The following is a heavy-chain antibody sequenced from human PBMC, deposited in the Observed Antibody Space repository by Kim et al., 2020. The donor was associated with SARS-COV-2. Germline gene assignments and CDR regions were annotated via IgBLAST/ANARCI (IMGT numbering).Heavy chain of an antibody. CDR2: ISYDGSNK. J-gene: IGHJ4*02. Sequence: GGSLRLSCAASGFTFSSYAMHWVRQAPGKGLEWVAVISYDGSNKYYADSVKGRFTISRDNSKNTLYLQMNSLRAEDTAVYYCARGRSGVVRGVIIWGQGTLVTVSS. CDR3: ARGRSGVVRGVII. V-gene: IGHV3-30-3*01. CDR1: GFTFSSYA. D-gene: IGHD3-10*01.